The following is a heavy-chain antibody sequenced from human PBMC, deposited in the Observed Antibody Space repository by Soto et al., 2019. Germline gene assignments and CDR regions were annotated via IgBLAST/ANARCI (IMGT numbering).Heavy chain of an antibody. CDR2: ISGYNGNT. CDR3: ARGITHGSTWNYIDY. D-gene: IGHD6-13*01. J-gene: IGHJ4*02. Sequence: ASVKVSCKASGYTFTKYGISWVRQAPGQGLEWMGWISGYNGNTDYSEKVQGRVTMTTDTSTSTAYMELKSLKSDDTAIYYCARGITHGSTWNYIDYWGQGNQVTVSS. CDR1: GYTFTKYG. V-gene: IGHV1-18*01.